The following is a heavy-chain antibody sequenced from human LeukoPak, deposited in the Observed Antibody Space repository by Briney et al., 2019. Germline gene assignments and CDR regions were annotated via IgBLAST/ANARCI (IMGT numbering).Heavy chain of an antibody. CDR3: ATLDSYYDSSGRPLLPD. Sequence: GASVKVSCKVSGYSVSELSMHWVRQAPGLGLEWMGGFDREDDAPVYAQQFQGRVTMTEDTSTDIAYMELSSLRSEDTALYYCATLDSYYDSSGRPLLPDWGQGTLVTVSS. CDR1: GYSVSELS. CDR2: FDREDDAP. D-gene: IGHD3-22*01. V-gene: IGHV1-24*01. J-gene: IGHJ4*02.